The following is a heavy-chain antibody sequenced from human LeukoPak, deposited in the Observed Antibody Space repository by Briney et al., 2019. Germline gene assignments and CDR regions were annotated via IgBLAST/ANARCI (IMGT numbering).Heavy chain of an antibody. D-gene: IGHD3-16*01. CDR2: IIVGSGAT. Sequence: SVKVSCEASGFTSTNFAVQWVRQARGQRLEWIGWIIVGSGATKCAQDFQERVTITRDLSTSTLYMELRSLTSEDTAVYYCAADLSNPRMGASYLDSWGQGTLVTVSS. CDR3: AADLSNPRMGASYLDS. V-gene: IGHV1-58*01. J-gene: IGHJ4*02. CDR1: GFTSTNFA.